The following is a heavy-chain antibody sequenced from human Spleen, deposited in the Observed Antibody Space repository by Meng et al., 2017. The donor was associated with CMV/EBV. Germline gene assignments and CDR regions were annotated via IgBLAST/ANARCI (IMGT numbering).Heavy chain of an antibody. J-gene: IGHJ6*02. CDR3: ARGLIGRVALYYYYYYYGMDV. Sequence: ASVKVSCKASGGTFSSYAISWVRQAPGQGLEWMGWISAYNGNTNYAQKLQGRVTMTTDTSTSTAYMELRSLRSDDTAVYYCARGLIGRVALYYYYYYYGMDVWGQGTTVTVSS. CDR1: GGTFSSYA. D-gene: IGHD2-15*01. CDR2: ISAYNGNT. V-gene: IGHV1-18*01.